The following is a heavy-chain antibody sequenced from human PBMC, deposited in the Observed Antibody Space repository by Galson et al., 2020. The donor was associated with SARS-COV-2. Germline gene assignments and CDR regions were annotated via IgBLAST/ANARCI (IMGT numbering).Heavy chain of an antibody. CDR3: ARMADGYGGYDYGSSPFDY. J-gene: IGHJ4*02. CDR1: GFSLTTSGMG. CDR2: IDWDNAK. V-gene: IGHV2-70*01. D-gene: IGHD5-12*01. Sequence: SGPTLVKPTQTLTLTCTFSGFSLTTSGMGVTWIRQPPGKALEWLALIDWDNAKYYSTSLKTRLTISGDTSKNQVFLTMTNMDPADTATYYCARMADGYGGYDYGSSPFDYWGQGTLVTVSS.